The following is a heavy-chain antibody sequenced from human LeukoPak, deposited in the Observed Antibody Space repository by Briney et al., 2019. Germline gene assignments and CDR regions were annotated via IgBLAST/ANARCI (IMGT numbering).Heavy chain of an antibody. Sequence: PSETLSLTCTVSGGSISSYYWSWIRQPPGKGLEWIGYIYYSGSTNYNPSLKSRVTISVDTSKNQFSLKLSSVTAADTAVYYCARGGLLFPDAFDIWGQGTMVTVPS. CDR3: ARGGLLFPDAFDI. V-gene: IGHV4-59*01. CDR1: GGSISSYY. J-gene: IGHJ3*02. CDR2: IYYSGST. D-gene: IGHD2-21*01.